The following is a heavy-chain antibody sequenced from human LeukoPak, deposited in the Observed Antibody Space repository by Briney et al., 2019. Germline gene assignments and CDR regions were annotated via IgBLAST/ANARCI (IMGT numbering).Heavy chain of an antibody. CDR1: RFTFSSYA. D-gene: IGHD2-15*01. V-gene: IGHV3-23*01. Sequence: PGASLRLSCAASRFTFSSYAMSWVRQAPGKGLEWVSAISGSGGSTYYADSVKGRFTISRDNSKNTLYLQMNSLRAEDTAVYYCAKQSGPGLLVAFDIWGQGTMVTVSS. CDR2: ISGSGGST. CDR3: AKQSGPGLLVAFDI. J-gene: IGHJ3*02.